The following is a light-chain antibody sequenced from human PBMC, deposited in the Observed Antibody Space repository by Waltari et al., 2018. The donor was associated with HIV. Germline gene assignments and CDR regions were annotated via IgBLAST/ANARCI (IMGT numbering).Light chain of an antibody. CDR3: QNYNNVPRT. Sequence: DIQMTQSPSSLSASVGDRVTITCRASQAISNSLAWYQQKPGKVPQLLIYAASTLQSGVPSRFSGLGSGTNFTLAITSVRPGDVATYFCQNYNNVPRTFGQGTKVEIK. V-gene: IGKV1-27*01. CDR2: AAS. J-gene: IGKJ1*01. CDR1: QAISNS.